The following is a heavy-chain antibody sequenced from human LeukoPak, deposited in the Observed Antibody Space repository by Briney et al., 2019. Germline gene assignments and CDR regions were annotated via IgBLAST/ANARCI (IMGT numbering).Heavy chain of an antibody. CDR2: IYTSGST. Sequence: SETLSLTCTVSGGCISSYYWSWIRQPPGKGLEWIGYIYTSGSTNYNPSLKSRVTISVDTSKNQFSLKLSSVTAADTAVYYCARHGVHCSSTSCYTVGVRLGNWFDPWGQGTLVTVSS. J-gene: IGHJ5*02. D-gene: IGHD2-2*02. CDR1: GGCISSYY. CDR3: ARHGVHCSSTSCYTVGVRLGNWFDP. V-gene: IGHV4-4*09.